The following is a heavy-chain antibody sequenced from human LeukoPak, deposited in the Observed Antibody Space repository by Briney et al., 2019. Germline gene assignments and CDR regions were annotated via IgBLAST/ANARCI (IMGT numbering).Heavy chain of an antibody. CDR2: ISSSSSYT. V-gene: IGHV3-21*01. J-gene: IGHJ6*02. CDR3: AREMQGGSDYYYYYGMDV. Sequence: GGSLRLSCAASGFTFSSYSMNWVRQAPGKGLEWVSSISSSSSYTYYADSVKGRFTISRDNAKNSLYLQMNSLRAEDTAVYYCAREMQGGSDYYYYYGMDVWGQGTTVTVSS. D-gene: IGHD3-10*01. CDR1: GFTFSSYS.